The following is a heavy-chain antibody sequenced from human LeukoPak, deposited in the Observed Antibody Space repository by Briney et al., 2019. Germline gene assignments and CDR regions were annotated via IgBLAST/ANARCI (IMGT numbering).Heavy chain of an antibody. J-gene: IGHJ4*02. V-gene: IGHV1-2*02. CDR3: ASFTTVTNFDY. CDR1: GYTFTGYY. CDR2: INPSSGGT. D-gene: IGHD4-17*01. Sequence: ASVKVSCKASGYTFTGYYMHWVRQAPGQGLEWMGWINPSSGGTNYAQKFQGRVTMTRDTSISTAYMELSRLRSDDTAVYYCASFTTVTNFDYWGQGTLVTVSS.